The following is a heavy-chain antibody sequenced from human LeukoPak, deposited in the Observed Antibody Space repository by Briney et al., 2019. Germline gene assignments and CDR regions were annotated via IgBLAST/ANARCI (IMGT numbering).Heavy chain of an antibody. CDR3: IRDLRDHDY. CDR2: INGDGTQT. Sequence: GGSLRLSCAASGFTFSTYWMHWVRQPPGKELVWVSRINGDGTQTNYADSVKGRFTVSRDNAKNTLYLQMNSLRADDTAVYFCIRDLRDHDYWGQGALVTVSS. V-gene: IGHV3-74*01. CDR1: GFTFSTYW. J-gene: IGHJ4*02.